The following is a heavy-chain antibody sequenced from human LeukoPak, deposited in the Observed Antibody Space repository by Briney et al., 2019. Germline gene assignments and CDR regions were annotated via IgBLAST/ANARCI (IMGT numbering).Heavy chain of an antibody. D-gene: IGHD3-22*01. V-gene: IGHV1-18*01. CDR3: ARVRGYYDSSGPRDY. CDR2: ISAYNGNT. J-gene: IGHJ4*02. Sequence: SVNVSCTASGYTFTSYGISWVRHAPGQGLEWRGWISAYNGNTNYAQKLQGRVTMTTDTSTSTAYMELRSLRSDDTAVYYCARVRGYYDSSGPRDYWGQGTLVTVSS. CDR1: GYTFTSYG.